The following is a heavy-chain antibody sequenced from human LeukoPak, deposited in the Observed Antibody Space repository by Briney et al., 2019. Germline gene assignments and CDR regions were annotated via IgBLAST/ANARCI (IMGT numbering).Heavy chain of an antibody. CDR3: AREGGDPRWLDP. CDR1: GGSISSYY. V-gene: IGHV4-4*07. D-gene: IGHD6-25*01. CDR2: INTSGST. Sequence: PSETLSLTCTVSGGSISSYYWTWIRQSAGKGLEWIGRINTSGSTNYNPSLRSRVTMSVNTSKNQFSLNLTSVTAADTAVFSCAREGGDPRWLDPWGQGTLVTVSS. J-gene: IGHJ5*02.